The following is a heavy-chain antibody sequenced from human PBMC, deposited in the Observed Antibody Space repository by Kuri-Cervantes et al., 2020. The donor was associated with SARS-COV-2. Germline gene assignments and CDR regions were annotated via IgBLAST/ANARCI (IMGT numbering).Heavy chain of an antibody. J-gene: IGHJ4*02. CDR2: ISGSGGST. Sequence: GGSLRLSCAASGFTFSSYAMSWVRQAPGKGLEWVSAISGSGGSTYYADSVKGRFTISRDNSKNTLYLQMNSLRAEDTAVYYCTRTRIAARPYYFDYWGQGTLVTVSS. CDR3: TRTRIAARPYYFDY. V-gene: IGHV3-23*01. D-gene: IGHD6-6*01. CDR1: GFTFSSYA.